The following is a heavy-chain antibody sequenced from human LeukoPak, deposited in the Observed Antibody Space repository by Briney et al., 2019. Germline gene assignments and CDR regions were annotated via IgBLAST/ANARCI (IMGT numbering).Heavy chain of an antibody. J-gene: IGHJ4*02. D-gene: IGHD6-13*01. Sequence: PGGSLRLSCAASGNYWMHWVRQAPGKGLVWVSHINSDGSWTSYADSVKGRFTISRDNSKDTLYLQMNGLRAEDTAVYFCAKQSAGSAAWYSLHYDFWGQGTLVTVSS. CDR1: GNYW. V-gene: IGHV3-74*01. CDR2: INSDGSWT. CDR3: AKQSAGSAAWYSLHYDF.